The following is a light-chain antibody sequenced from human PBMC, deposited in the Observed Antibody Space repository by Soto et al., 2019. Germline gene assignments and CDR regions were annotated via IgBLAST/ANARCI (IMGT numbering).Light chain of an antibody. CDR2: DAS. CDR1: QSINSY. CDR3: QQYGSSGT. J-gene: IGKJ1*01. Sequence: EIVLTQSPATLYFSPGERATLSCRASQSINSYLAWYQQKPGQAPRLLIFDASNRATGIPARFTGSVSGTDFTDFTLTISSLEPEDFAVYYCQQYGSSGTFGQGTKVEIK. V-gene: IGKV3-11*01.